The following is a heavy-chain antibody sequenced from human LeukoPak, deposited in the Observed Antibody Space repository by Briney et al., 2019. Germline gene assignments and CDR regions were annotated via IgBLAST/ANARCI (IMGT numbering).Heavy chain of an antibody. D-gene: IGHD2-2*01. CDR2: IGGGGDVT. V-gene: IGHV3-23*01. CDR1: GFTFRNYI. CDR3: ATGGCRESIGTSWYGHIDY. Sequence: PGGSLRLSCTVSGFTFRNYIMTWVRLSPGKGLEWVSSIGGGGDVTFYADSVKGRFRTTRDDSRSTLYLQMDSLIVDDTGEYYCATGGCRESIGTSWYGHIDYWGQGTQVTVSS. J-gene: IGHJ4*02.